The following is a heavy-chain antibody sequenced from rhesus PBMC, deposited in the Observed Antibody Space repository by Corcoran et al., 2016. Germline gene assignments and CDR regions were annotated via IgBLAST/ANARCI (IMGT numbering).Heavy chain of an antibody. V-gene: IGHV2-95*01. CDR3: TRVRVRNSGPFDF. Sequence: QVTLKESGPALVKPTQTLTLTCTFSGFSISTSGTGVGWTRQPPGKALEWLASFYWNDSQYSSTSLKSRLTTSKDTTKNQVVLTMTNMDPVDTATYYCTRVRVRNSGPFDFWGQGVLVTVSS. CDR1: GFSISTSGTG. D-gene: IGHD1-32*01. J-gene: IGHJ4*01. CDR2: FYWNDSQ.